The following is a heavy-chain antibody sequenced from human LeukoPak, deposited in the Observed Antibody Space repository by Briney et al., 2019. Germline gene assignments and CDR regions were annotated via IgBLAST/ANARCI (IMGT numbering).Heavy chain of an antibody. Sequence: GESLKISCEGSGYNFSNCLIGWVRQMPGKGLEWMGIIYPGDSDTRCGPSFQGQVTISADKSISTAYLQWSSLKASDTAMYYCARHGGGGSGGNSGFDYWGQGTLVTVSP. CDR2: IYPGDSDT. CDR1: GYNFSNCL. D-gene: IGHD4-23*01. V-gene: IGHV5-51*01. J-gene: IGHJ4*02. CDR3: ARHGGGGSGGNSGFDY.